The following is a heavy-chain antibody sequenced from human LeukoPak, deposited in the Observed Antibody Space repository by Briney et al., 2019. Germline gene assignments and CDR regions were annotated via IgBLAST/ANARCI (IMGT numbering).Heavy chain of an antibody. CDR2: IDPSDSYT. CDR1: GYSFTSYW. J-gene: IGHJ4*02. CDR3: ARDAVGVPAATDY. V-gene: IGHV5-10-1*01. D-gene: IGHD2-2*01. Sequence: GESLKISCKGSGYSFTSYWISWVRQMPGKGLEWMGRIDPSDSYTNYSPSFQGHATISADKSISTAYLQWSSLKASDTAMYHCARDAVGVPAATDYWGQGTLVTVSS.